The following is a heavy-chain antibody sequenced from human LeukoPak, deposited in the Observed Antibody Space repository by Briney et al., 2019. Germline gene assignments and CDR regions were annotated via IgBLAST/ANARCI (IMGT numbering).Heavy chain of an antibody. CDR1: GFTFSSYA. D-gene: IGHD6-13*01. V-gene: IGHV3-23*01. Sequence: GGSLRLSCAASGFTFSSYAMSWVRQAPGKGLEWVSAISGSGDNTYYADSVKGRFTISRDNSKNTLYLQMDSLRAEDTAVYYCANARAAADYWGQGTLVTVSS. J-gene: IGHJ4*02. CDR2: ISGSGDNT. CDR3: ANARAAADY.